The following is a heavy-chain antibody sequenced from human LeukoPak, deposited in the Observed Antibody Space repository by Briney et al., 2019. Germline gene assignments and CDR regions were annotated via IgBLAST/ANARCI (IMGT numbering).Heavy chain of an antibody. CDR2: IYYSGST. CDR3: ARDGSSGYYGLGAFDI. D-gene: IGHD3-22*01. Sequence: SETLSLTCTVSGGSISSSSYYWGWIRQPPGKGLEWVGSIYYSGSTYYNPSLKSRVTISVDTSKNQFSLKLSSVTAADTAVYYCARDGSSGYYGLGAFDIWGQGTMVTVSS. J-gene: IGHJ3*02. CDR1: GGSISSSSYY. V-gene: IGHV4-39*07.